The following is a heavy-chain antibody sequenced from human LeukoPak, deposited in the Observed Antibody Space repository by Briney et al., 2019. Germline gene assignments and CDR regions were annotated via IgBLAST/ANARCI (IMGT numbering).Heavy chain of an antibody. J-gene: IGHJ4*02. D-gene: IGHD3-22*01. CDR1: GGTFSSYA. V-gene: IGHV1-69*04. Sequence: SVKVSCKASGGTFSSYAISWVRQAPGQGLEWMGRIIPILGIANYAQKFQGRVTITADKSTSTAYMELSSLRSEDTAVYYCARDHCYDSSSYSPVDYWGQGTLVTVSS. CDR3: ARDHCYDSSSYSPVDY. CDR2: IIPILGIA.